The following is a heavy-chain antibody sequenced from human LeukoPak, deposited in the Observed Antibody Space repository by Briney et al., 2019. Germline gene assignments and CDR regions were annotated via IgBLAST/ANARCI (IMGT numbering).Heavy chain of an antibody. D-gene: IGHD3-3*01. CDR2: INPSGGST. CDR3: ASYDFWSGYSGYGMDV. J-gene: IGHJ6*02. Sequence: ASVKVSCKASGYTFTSYYMHWVRQAPGQGLEWMGIINPSGGSTSYAQKFQGRVTMTRDTSTSTVYMELSSLRSEDTAVYYCASYDFWSGYSGYGMDVWGQGTTVTVSS. CDR1: GYTFTSYY. V-gene: IGHV1-46*01.